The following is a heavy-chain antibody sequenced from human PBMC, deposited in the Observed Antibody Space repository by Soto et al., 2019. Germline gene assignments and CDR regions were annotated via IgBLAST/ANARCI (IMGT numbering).Heavy chain of an antibody. CDR2: IKQGGSEK. Sequence: GGSLRLSCAASGFTVSSYWMSWVRQAPGKGLEWVAYIKQGGSEKYYVDSVKGRFTISRDNSKNSLYLQMNSLRAEDTAVYYCAREGYDLRPDAFDIWGQGTMVTVSS. J-gene: IGHJ3*02. CDR3: AREGYDLRPDAFDI. D-gene: IGHD5-12*01. CDR1: GFTVSSYW. V-gene: IGHV3-7*01.